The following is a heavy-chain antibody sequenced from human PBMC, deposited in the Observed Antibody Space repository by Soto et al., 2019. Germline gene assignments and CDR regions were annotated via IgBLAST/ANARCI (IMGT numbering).Heavy chain of an antibody. J-gene: IGHJ4*02. Sequence: QVQLVQSGAEVKKPGASVKVSCKASGYTFTNYYVHWVRQVPGQELEWMGKINPSGGSTNYAQKFQGRVTMTRDTSTSTVYMELSSLRSEDTAVYYCARARDTTMVNIFDYWVQGTLVTVSS. CDR1: GYTFTNYY. V-gene: IGHV1-46*01. CDR2: INPSGGST. CDR3: ARARDTTMVNIFDY. D-gene: IGHD5-18*01.